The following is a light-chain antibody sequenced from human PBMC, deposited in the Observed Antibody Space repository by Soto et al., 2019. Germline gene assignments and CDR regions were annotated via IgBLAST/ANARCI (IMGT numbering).Light chain of an antibody. Sequence: QSALTQPPSTSGSPGQSVALSCTGTSSDVGGYNDVSWYQQHPGKAPKLMIYEVTKRPSGVPDRFSGSKSGNTASLTVSGLQADDEADYYCSSKAGSNNLGVVFGGGTQLTVL. J-gene: IGLJ2*01. CDR2: EVT. V-gene: IGLV2-8*01. CDR1: SSDVGGYND. CDR3: SSKAGSNNLGVV.